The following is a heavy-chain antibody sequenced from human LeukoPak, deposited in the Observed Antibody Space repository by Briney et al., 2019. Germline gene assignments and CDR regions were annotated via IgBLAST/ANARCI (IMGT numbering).Heavy chain of an antibody. CDR3: AKADCSDIGCYVKDY. D-gene: IGHD2-2*01. V-gene: IGHV3-23*01. CDR1: GFTFSSYS. CDR2: ISDSGRDT. Sequence: GGSLRLSCAASGFTFSSYSMNWVRQAPGKGLEWVSAISDSGRDTLYADSVKGRFTISRDNSKDTLHLQMNSLRAEDTAVYYCAKADCSDIGCYVKDYWGQGTLVTVAS. J-gene: IGHJ4*02.